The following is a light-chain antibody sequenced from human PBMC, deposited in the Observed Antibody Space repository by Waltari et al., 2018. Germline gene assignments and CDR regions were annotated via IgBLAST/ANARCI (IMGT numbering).Light chain of an antibody. J-gene: IGKJ1*01. CDR2: DAS. V-gene: IGKV3-11*01. CDR3: HQRSSWPWT. Sequence: EIVLTQSPATLSLSPGERATLSCRASQSVTTYLDWHHQKPGQAPRVLIYDASTRATGIPGRFSGSGSGTDFTLTISSLEPEDFAVYYCHQRSSWPWTFGQGTKVEI. CDR1: QSVTTY.